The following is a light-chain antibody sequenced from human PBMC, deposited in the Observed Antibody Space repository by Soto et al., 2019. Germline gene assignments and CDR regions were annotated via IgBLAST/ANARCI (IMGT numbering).Light chain of an antibody. Sequence: QSALTQPASVSGSPGQSITISCTGTSSDVGGYNLVSWYQQHPGKVPKLLIYEGSERPSGISNRFSGSKSGNTASLTISGLQAEYEADYYCSSYAGRSTVIFGGGTKLTVL. CDR2: EGS. CDR1: SSDVGGYNL. J-gene: IGLJ2*01. CDR3: SSYAGRSTVI. V-gene: IGLV2-23*01.